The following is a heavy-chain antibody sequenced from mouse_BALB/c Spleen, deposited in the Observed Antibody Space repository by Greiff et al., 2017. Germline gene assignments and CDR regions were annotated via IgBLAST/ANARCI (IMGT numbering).Heavy chain of an antibody. V-gene: IGHV1-69*02. CDR1: GYTFTSYW. CDR2: IYPSDSYT. CDR3: TKDYYGSSYDAMDY. D-gene: IGHD1-1*01. J-gene: IGHJ4*01. Sequence: VQLQQSGAELVRPGASVKLSCKASGYTFTSYWINWVKQRPGQGLEWIGNIYPSDSYTNYNQKFKDKATLTVDKSSSTAYMQLSSPTSEDSAVYYCTKDYYGSSYDAMDYWGQGTSVTVSS.